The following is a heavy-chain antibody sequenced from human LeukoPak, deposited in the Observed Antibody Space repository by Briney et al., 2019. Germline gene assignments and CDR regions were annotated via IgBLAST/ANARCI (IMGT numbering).Heavy chain of an antibody. J-gene: IGHJ4*02. V-gene: IGHV1-18*01. CDR3: ARDAVGMSTIRDFGC. D-gene: IGHD5-24*01. CDR2: ISAYNGDT. CDR1: GHTFTSFG. Sequence: GASVKVSCKTSGHTFTSFGFSWVRQAPGQGLEWMGWISAYNGDTSYAQKLQGRVTMTTDTSTSSVYMELRSLRSNDTAVYYCARDAVGMSTIRDFGCWGQGTLVTVSS.